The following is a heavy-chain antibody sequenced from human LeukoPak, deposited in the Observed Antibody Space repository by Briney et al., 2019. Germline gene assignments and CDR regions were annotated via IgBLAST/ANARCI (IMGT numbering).Heavy chain of an antibody. J-gene: IGHJ4*02. CDR1: GDSISSDYC. CDR3: ARGAITIFYTLFY. V-gene: IGHV4-38-2*02. D-gene: IGHD3-9*01. CDR2: IHHSSNT. Sequence: SETLSLTCLVSGDSISSDYCSGLIRPSPGEVLEWSGIIHHSSNTYYNPSLKRRVTLSVASSKNQFSLRLNYVNAPDAAVYYCARGAITIFYTLFYWGQGTLVTVSS.